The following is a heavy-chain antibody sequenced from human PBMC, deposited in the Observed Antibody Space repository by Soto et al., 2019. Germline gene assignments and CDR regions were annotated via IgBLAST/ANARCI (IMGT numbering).Heavy chain of an antibody. CDR2: INAGNGNT. J-gene: IGHJ4*02. CDR3: ARVAITMVRGVLPEQYYFDY. D-gene: IGHD3-10*01. Sequence: ASVKVSCKASGYTFTSYAMHWVRQAPGQRLEWMGWINAGNGNTKYSQKFQGRVTITRDTSASTAYMELSSLRSEDTAVYYCARVAITMVRGVLPEQYYFDYWGQGTLVTVSS. CDR1: GYTFTSYA. V-gene: IGHV1-3*01.